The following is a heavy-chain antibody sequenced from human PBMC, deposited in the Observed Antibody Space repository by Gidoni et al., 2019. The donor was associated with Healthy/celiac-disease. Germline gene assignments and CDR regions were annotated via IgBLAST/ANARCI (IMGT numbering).Heavy chain of an antibody. V-gene: IGHV4-34*01. D-gene: IGHD2-8*02. Sequence: QVQLQQWGAGLLTPSETMSLTRDVYGRSFSGYYWSWIRQPPGKGLEWIGDINHSGSTNYNPSLKSRVTISVDTSKNQFSLKLSFVTAADTALYYCARLRVVYAIQGDYWGQGTLVTVSS. CDR3: ARLRVVYAIQGDY. CDR1: GRSFSGYY. J-gene: IGHJ4*02. CDR2: INHSGST.